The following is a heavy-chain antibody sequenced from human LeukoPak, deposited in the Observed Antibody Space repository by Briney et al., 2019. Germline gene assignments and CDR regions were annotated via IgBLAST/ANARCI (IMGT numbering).Heavy chain of an antibody. CDR3: AKGVSSYPIQYSSGWYHDY. V-gene: IGHV3-23*01. CDR2: ISGSGGST. CDR1: GFTFSSYA. D-gene: IGHD6-19*01. J-gene: IGHJ4*02. Sequence: PGGSLRLSCAASGFTFSSYAMSWVRQAPGKGLEWVSAISGSGGSTYYADSVKGRFTISRDNSKNTLYLQMNSLRAEDTAVYYCAKGVSSYPIQYSSGWYHDYWGQGTLVTVSS.